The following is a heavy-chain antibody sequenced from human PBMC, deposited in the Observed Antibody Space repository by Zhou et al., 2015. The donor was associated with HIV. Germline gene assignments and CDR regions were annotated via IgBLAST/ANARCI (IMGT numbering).Heavy chain of an antibody. CDR3: ASGFSSESVWYYYGMDV. Sequence: QVQLVESGGVLVKPGESLRLSCAASGFTFIDYYMNWIRQAPGKGLEWVSYISSSGSTIYYADSVKGRFTISRDNAKNSLYLQMNSLRAEDTAVYYCASGFSSESVWYYYGMDVWGQGTTVTVSS. V-gene: IGHV3-11*01. J-gene: IGHJ6*02. CDR2: ISSSGSTI. CDR1: GFTFIDYY. D-gene: IGHD3-10*01.